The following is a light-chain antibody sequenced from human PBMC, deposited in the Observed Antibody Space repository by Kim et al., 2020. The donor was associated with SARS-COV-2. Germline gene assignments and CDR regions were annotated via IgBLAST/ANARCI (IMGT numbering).Light chain of an antibody. CDR2: WAS. CDR1: QSILYSSNNKDC. V-gene: IGKV4-1*01. CDR3: QQYYRIPLT. Sequence: DIVMTQSPDSLAVSLGERATINCKSSQSILYSSNNKDCLAWYQQKPGHPPKLLIYWASTRESGVPDRFSGGGSGTDFTLTISSLQAEDVAVYYCQQYYRIPLTFGQGTRLEIK. J-gene: IGKJ5*01.